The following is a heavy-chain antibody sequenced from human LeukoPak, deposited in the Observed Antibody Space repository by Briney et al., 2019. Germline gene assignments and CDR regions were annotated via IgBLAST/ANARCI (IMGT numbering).Heavy chain of an antibody. J-gene: IGHJ6*04. V-gene: IGHV4-4*07. CDR1: GGSISSYY. CDR3: ARETTPHYDFWSGGMDV. D-gene: IGHD3-3*01. Sequence: SETLSLTCTVSGGSISSYYWSWIRQPAGKGLEWIGRIYTSGSTNYNPSLKSRVTMSVDTSKNQFSLKLSSVTAADTAVYYCARETTPHYDFWSGGMDVWGKGTTVTVSS. CDR2: IYTSGST.